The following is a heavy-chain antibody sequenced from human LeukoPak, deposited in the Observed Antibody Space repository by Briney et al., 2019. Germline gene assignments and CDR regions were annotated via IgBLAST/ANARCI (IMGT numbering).Heavy chain of an antibody. CDR1: GFTFNNFW. Sequence: RPGGSLRLSCEASGFTFNNFWMSWVRQAPGKGLEWVANIKQDESEKNYVDSVKGRFTISRDNAKNSLYLQMNSLRVEDTAVYYCARDPYGGGGYGAFDIWGQGTMVTVSS. V-gene: IGHV3-7*01. J-gene: IGHJ3*02. D-gene: IGHD4/OR15-4a*01. CDR3: ARDPYGGGGYGAFDI. CDR2: IKQDESEK.